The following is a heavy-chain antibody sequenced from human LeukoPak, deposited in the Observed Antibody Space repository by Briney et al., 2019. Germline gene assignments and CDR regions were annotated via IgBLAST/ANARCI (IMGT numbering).Heavy chain of an antibody. CDR2: ISSSSSYI. CDR3: AAGGGDYDGEFDY. D-gene: IGHD3-22*01. CDR1: GFTFSSYS. Sequence: GGSLRLSCAASGFTFSSYSMNWVCQAPGKGLEWVSSISSSSSYIYYADSVKGRFTISRDNAKNSLYLQMNSLRAEDTAVYYCAAGGGDYDGEFDYWGQGTLVTVSS. J-gene: IGHJ4*02. V-gene: IGHV3-21*01.